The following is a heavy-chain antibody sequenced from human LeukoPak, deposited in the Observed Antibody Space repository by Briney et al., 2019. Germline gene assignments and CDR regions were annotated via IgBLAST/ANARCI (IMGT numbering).Heavy chain of an antibody. J-gene: IGHJ4*02. Sequence: ASVKVSCKASGYTFTSYAMNWVRQAPGQGLEWMGWINTNTENPSYARGFTGRFVFSLDTSVSTAYLQISSLKAEDTAVYYCAREAYSSAYYFDYWGQGTLVTVSS. D-gene: IGHD5-18*01. CDR2: INTNTENP. CDR1: GYTFTSYA. V-gene: IGHV7-4-1*02. CDR3: AREAYSSAYYFDY.